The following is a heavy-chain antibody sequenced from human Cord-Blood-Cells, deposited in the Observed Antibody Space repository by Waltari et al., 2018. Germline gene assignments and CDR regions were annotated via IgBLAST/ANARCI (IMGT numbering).Heavy chain of an antibody. Sequence: EVQLVESGGGLVKPGGSLRLSCAASGFTFSSYSMNWLRQAPGKGVEWVSAISSSSSYIYYAESVKGRFTISRDNAKNSLYLQMNSLRAEDTAVYYCAPLWFGELLYFDYWGQGTLVTVSS. D-gene: IGHD3-10*01. V-gene: IGHV3-21*01. CDR1: GFTFSSYS. CDR2: ISSSSSYI. J-gene: IGHJ4*02. CDR3: APLWFGELLYFDY.